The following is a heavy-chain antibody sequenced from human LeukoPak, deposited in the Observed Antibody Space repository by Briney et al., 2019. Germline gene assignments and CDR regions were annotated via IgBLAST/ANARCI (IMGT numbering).Heavy chain of an antibody. J-gene: IGHJ4*02. V-gene: IGHV4-34*01. CDR2: INHSGST. Sequence: SETLSLTCAVYGGSFSGYYWSWIRQPPGKGLEWIGEINHSGSTNYNPSLKSRVTISVDTSKNQFSLKLSSVTAADTAVYYCARESSSSRFVYWGQGTLVTVSS. CDR1: GGSFSGYY. CDR3: ARESSSSRFVY. D-gene: IGHD6-6*01.